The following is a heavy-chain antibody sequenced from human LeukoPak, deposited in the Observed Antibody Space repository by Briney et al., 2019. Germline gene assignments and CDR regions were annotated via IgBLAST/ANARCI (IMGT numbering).Heavy chain of an antibody. CDR2: IKQDGSEK. CDR1: GFTFSSYW. D-gene: IGHD6-19*01. V-gene: IGHV3-7*01. Sequence: PGGSLRLSCAASGFTFSSYWMSWVRQAPGKGLEWVANIKQDGSEKYYVDSVKGRFTISRDNAKNSLYLQMNSLRAEDTAVYYCARGILKIIAVAGQEAFDIWGQGTMVTVSS. J-gene: IGHJ3*02. CDR3: ARGILKIIAVAGQEAFDI.